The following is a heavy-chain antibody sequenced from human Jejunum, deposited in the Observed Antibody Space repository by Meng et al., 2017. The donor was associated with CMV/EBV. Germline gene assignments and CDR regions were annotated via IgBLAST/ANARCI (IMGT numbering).Heavy chain of an antibody. J-gene: IGHJ4*02. V-gene: IGHV4-4*07. CDR1: GDSIRDYF. Sequence: QVQPQESGPGLVKPSETLSLTCTVSGDSIRDYFVTWIRQPAGKGLEWIARGYSTGTTDYNPSLKSRVTMSVDVSKNQFSLKLNSVTAADTAVYYCARIGVATTFDYWGQGTLVTVSS. CDR2: GYSTGTT. CDR3: ARIGVATTFDY. D-gene: IGHD5-12*01.